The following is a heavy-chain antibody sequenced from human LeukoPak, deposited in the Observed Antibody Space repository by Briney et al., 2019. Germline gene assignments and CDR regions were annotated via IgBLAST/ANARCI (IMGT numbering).Heavy chain of an antibody. V-gene: IGHV4-34*01. CDR3: ARGGTRYYYDSSGYYKSNWFDP. CDR1: GGSFSGYY. D-gene: IGHD3-22*01. CDR2: INHSGST. J-gene: IGHJ5*02. Sequence: SETLSLTCAVYGGSFSGYYWSWIRQPPGKGLEWIGEINHSGSTNYNPSLKSRVTISVDTSKNQFSLKLSSVTAADTAVYYCARGGTRYYYDSSGYYKSNWFDPWGQGTLVTVSS.